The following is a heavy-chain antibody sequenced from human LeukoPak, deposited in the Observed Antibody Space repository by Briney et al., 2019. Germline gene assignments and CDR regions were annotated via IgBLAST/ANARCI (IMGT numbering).Heavy chain of an antibody. V-gene: IGHV3-23*01. J-gene: IGHJ5*02. D-gene: IGHD3-3*01. CDR1: GFTFSSYA. CDR2: ISGSGGST. CDR3: AKDPLDVEWFSNWFGP. Sequence: PGGSLRLSCAASGFTFSSYAMSWVRQAPGKGLEWVSAISGSGGSTYYADSVKGRFTISRDNSKNTLYLQMNSLRAEDTAVYYCAKDPLDVEWFSNWFGPWGQGTLVTVSS.